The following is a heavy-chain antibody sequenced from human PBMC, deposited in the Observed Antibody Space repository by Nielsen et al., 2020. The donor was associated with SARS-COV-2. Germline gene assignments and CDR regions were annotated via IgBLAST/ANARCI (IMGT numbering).Heavy chain of an antibody. CDR2: INPNSGGT. Sequence: ASVKVSCKASGYTFTGSYVHWVRQAPGQGLEWMGWINPNSGGTNYAQKFQGRVTMTRDTSISTAYMELSRLRSDDTAVYYCARVGGAQPAFDIWGQGTMVTVSS. CDR3: ARVGGAQPAFDI. J-gene: IGHJ3*02. V-gene: IGHV1-2*02. D-gene: IGHD3-16*01. CDR1: GYTFTGSY.